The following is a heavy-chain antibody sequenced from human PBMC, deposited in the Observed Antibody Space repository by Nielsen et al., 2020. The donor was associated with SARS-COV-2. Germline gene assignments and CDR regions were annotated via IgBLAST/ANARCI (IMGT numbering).Heavy chain of an antibody. Sequence: GESLKISCAASGFTFSSYAMSWVRQAPGKGLEWVSAISGSGGSTYYADSVKGRFTISRDNSKNTLYLQMNSLRAEDTAVNYCAKDRENYYDSSGSAFDYWGQGTLVTVSS. CDR2: ISGSGGST. CDR1: GFTFSSYA. CDR3: AKDRENYYDSSGSAFDY. J-gene: IGHJ4*02. D-gene: IGHD3-22*01. V-gene: IGHV3-23*01.